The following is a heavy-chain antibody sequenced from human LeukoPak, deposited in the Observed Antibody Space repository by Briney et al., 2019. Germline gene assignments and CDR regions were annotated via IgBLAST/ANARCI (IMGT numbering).Heavy chain of an antibody. J-gene: IGHJ4*02. V-gene: IGHV3-21*04. CDR3: ARDPGWLQFRHYFDY. D-gene: IGHD5-24*01. CDR2: ISSSSSFK. CDR1: GFTFSNSA. Sequence: GGSLRLSCAASGFTFSNSAMSWVRQAPGKGLEWVSSISSSSSFKYYADSVKGRFTISRDNAKNSLYLQMNSLRAEDTAVYYCARDPGWLQFRHYFDYWGQGTLVTVSS.